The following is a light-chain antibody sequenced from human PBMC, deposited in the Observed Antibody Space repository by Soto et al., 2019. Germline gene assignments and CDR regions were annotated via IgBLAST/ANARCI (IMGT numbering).Light chain of an antibody. V-gene: IGLV1-44*01. CDR3: AAWDDSLNGPV. J-gene: IGLJ2*01. Sequence: QSVLTQPPSASGTPGQGVTISCSGTSCNIGSNAVNWYQQLPGTAPKLLIYNNNQRPSGVPDRFSGSKSGTSASLAISGLQSEDEADYYCAAWDDSLNGPVFGGGTKLTVL. CDR2: NNN. CDR1: SCNIGSNA.